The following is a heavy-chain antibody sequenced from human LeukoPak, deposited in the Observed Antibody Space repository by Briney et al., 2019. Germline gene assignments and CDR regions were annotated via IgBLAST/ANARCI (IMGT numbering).Heavy chain of an antibody. D-gene: IGHD3-22*01. CDR3: ARGAGEYYYDSSGHPMDY. V-gene: IGHV1-69*13. Sequence: SVKVSCKASGGTFSSHAISWVRQAPGQGLEWMGGIIPIFGTANYAQKFQGRVTITADESTSTAYMELSSLRSEDTAVYYCARGAGEYYYDSSGHPMDYWGQGTLVTVSS. CDR1: GGTFSSHA. CDR2: IIPIFGTA. J-gene: IGHJ4*02.